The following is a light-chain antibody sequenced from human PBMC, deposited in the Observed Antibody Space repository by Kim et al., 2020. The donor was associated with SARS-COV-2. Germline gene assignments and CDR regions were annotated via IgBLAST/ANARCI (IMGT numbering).Light chain of an antibody. CDR1: SNNVGNQG. CDR2: RNN. Sequence: LTHPPSVSKGLRQTATLTCTGNSNNVGNQGAAWLQQHQGHPPKLLSYRNNNRPSGISERLSASRSGNTASLTITGLQPEDEADYYCSAWDSSLSAWVFGGGTKLTVL. V-gene: IGLV10-54*01. CDR3: SAWDSSLSAWV. J-gene: IGLJ3*02.